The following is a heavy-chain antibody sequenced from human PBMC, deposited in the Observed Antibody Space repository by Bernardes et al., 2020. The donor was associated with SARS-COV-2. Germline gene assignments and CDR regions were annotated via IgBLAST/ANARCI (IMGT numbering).Heavy chain of an antibody. CDR2: ISTTSSTI. CDR3: AKNADLDY. V-gene: IGHV3-48*02. Sequence: GGSLRLSCAASGFTFSSYSMSWARQAAGKGLEWVSFISTTSSTIYYADSVKGRFTISRDNAKNILYLQMNRLRDEDTAMYYCAKNADLDYWGQGSLVTVSS. J-gene: IGHJ4*02. CDR1: GFTFSSYS.